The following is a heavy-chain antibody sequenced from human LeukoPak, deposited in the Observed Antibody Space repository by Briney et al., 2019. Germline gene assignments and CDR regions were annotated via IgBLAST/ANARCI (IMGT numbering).Heavy chain of an antibody. J-gene: IGHJ4*02. CDR3: ARRGAYYDFWSGYYV. CDR1: GGSISSSTYY. V-gene: IGHV4-39*01. CDR2: IYYSGST. D-gene: IGHD3-3*01. Sequence: SETLSLTCTVSGGSISSSTYYWGWIRQSPGKGLEWIGSIYYSGSTYYNPSLKSRVTISVDTSKNQFSLKLSSVTAADTAVYYCARRGAYYDFWSGYYVWGQGTLVTVSS.